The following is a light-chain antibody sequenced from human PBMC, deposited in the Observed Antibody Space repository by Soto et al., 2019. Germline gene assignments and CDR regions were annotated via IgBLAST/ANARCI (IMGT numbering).Light chain of an antibody. CDR2: EVR. J-gene: IGLJ1*01. Sequence: LSQPASVSGSPGQSITISCTGTSSDIGGYNYVSWYQHTPGKPPKLMIYEVRNRPSVVSNRFSGSKSGNTASLIISGLQAEDEADYYCSSYISSDILYVFGTGTKVTVL. CDR1: SSDIGGYNY. CDR3: SSYISSDILYV. V-gene: IGLV2-14*01.